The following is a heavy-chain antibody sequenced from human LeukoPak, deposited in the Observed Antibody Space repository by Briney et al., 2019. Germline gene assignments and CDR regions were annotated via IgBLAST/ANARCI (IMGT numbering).Heavy chain of an antibody. J-gene: IGHJ4*02. CDR1: GGSISSSSYY. CDR2: IYYSGST. D-gene: IGHD1-26*01. V-gene: IGHV4-39*07. Sequence: SETLSLTCTVSGGSISSSSYYWGWIRQPPGKGLEWIGSIYYSGSTYYNPSLKSRVTISVDTSKNQFSLKLSSVTAADTAVYYCARGATGGYFDYWGQGTLVTVSS. CDR3: ARGATGGYFDY.